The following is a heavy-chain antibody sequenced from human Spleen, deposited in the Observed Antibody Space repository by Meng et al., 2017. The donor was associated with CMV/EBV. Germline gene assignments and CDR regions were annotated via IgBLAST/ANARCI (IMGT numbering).Heavy chain of an antibody. J-gene: IGHJ6*02. Sequence: GESLKISCAASGFTFSTYSMNWVRQAPGKGLEWVSSISSSSSFIYYADSVKGRFTISRDNAKNSLYLQMNSLRAEDTAVYYCAKDDGYCSSSRCYYYNGMDVWGQGTTVTVSS. CDR2: ISSSSSFI. CDR1: GFTFSTYS. V-gene: IGHV3-21*01. CDR3: AKDDGYCSSSRCYYYNGMDV. D-gene: IGHD2-2*03.